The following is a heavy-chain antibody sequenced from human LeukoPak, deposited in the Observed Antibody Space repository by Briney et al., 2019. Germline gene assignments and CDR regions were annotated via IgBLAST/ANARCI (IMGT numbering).Heavy chain of an antibody. CDR1: GFTFSSYW. V-gene: IGHV3-7*01. CDR2: IKQDGSEK. Sequence: GGSLRLSCAASGFTFSSYWMSWVRQAPGKGLEWVANIKQDGSEKYYVDSVKGRFTISRDNAKNSLYLQMNRLRAEDTAVYYCARDDGGVGATIDYWGQGTLVTVSS. D-gene: IGHD1-26*01. J-gene: IGHJ4*02. CDR3: ARDDGGVGATIDY.